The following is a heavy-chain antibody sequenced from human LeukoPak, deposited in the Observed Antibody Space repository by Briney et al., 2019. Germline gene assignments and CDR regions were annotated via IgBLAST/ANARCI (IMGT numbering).Heavy chain of an antibody. Sequence: GRSLRLSCAACGFTFSSYAMHGVREARRKGVEGVAVIAYGGSNKYYADSEKGRFTISRDNPKNTLYLQMKSLRAEDTAVYYCTKEVLPSGSSWSAWFDPWGQGTLVTVSS. D-gene: IGHD3-10*01. CDR1: GFTFSSYA. V-gene: IGHV3-30*04. CDR2: IAYGGSNK. J-gene: IGHJ5*02. CDR3: TKEVLPSGSSWSAWFDP.